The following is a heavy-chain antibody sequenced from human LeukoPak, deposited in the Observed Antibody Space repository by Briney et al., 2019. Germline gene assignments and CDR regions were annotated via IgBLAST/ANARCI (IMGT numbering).Heavy chain of an antibody. Sequence: GGSLRLSCAASGFTVSSNYMSWVRQAPGKGLEWVSVIYSGGSTYYADSVRGRFTISRDNSKNTLYLQMNSLEAEDTAVYYCARVSYYDSSGYYFLSYVDYWGQGTLVTVSS. J-gene: IGHJ4*02. CDR3: ARVSYYDSSGYYFLSYVDY. CDR1: GFTVSSNY. CDR2: IYSGGST. V-gene: IGHV3-53*01. D-gene: IGHD3-22*01.